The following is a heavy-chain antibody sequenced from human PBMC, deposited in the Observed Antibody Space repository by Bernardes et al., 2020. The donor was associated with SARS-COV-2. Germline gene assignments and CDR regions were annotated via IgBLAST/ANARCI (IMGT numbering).Heavy chain of an antibody. CDR2: IAHDGSNE. J-gene: IGHJ4*01. Sequence: GGSLRLSCAASGFSFSSYGIHWVRQAPGKGLEWVAVIAHDGSNEYLADSVKGRFTIYRDNSKNTVLLQLSGLTIEDTAVYYCARSGGELRSFEWLSTSAYWGQGTRVIVSS. V-gene: IGHV3-30*03. CDR1: GFSFSSYG. D-gene: IGHD3-3*01. CDR3: ARSGGELRSFEWLSTSAY.